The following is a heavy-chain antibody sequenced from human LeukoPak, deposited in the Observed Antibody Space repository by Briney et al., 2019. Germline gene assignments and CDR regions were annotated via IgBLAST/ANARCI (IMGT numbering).Heavy chain of an antibody. D-gene: IGHD3-10*01. J-gene: IGHJ4*02. CDR2: IYYTGST. CDR3: ARGGLLWFGETRPFDY. V-gene: IGHV4-31*03. CDR1: GGSISSGNYY. Sequence: PSQTLSLTCTVSGGSISSGNYYWSCIRQHPGKGLEWIGYIYYTGSTYYNPSLKSRISISADTSKNQFSLNLNSVTAADTAVYYCARGGLLWFGETRPFDYWGQGTLVTVSS.